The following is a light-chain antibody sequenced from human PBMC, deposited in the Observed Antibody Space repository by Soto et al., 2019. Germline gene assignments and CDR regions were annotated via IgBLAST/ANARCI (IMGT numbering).Light chain of an antibody. J-gene: IGKJ5*01. CDR1: QSVSIN. V-gene: IGKV3-15*01. Sequence: EVLMTQSPAILSLSPGERSTLCCGASQSVSINLAWCQQKSGQAPRLVIYGASTRATGIPARFSGSGSGTEFSFTVTSLQSEDFAVYYCQQYDQWPITFGQGTRLEIK. CDR2: GAS. CDR3: QQYDQWPIT.